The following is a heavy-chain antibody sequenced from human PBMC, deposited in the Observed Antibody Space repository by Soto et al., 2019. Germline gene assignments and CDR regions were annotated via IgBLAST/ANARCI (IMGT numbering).Heavy chain of an antibody. Sequence: QVQLVESGGGVVQPGRSLRLSCAASGFTFSSYGMHWVRQAPGKGLEWVAVVSYDGSNKYYAYSVKGRFTISRDNSKNTLYQQMNSLRAEDTALYYCAPDLGCTSSICQNNWFYPWGQGTLVPVSA. CDR3: APDLGCTSSICQNNWFYP. V-gene: IGHV3-30*03. D-gene: IGHD2-2*01. CDR1: GFTFSSYG. J-gene: IGHJ5*02. CDR2: VSYDGSNK.